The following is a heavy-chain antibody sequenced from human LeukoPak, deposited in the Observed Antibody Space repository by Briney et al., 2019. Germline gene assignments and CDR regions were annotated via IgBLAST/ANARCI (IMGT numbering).Heavy chain of an antibody. D-gene: IGHD3-9*01. CDR3: ASGLRYFDLYY. CDR2: IYTSGSA. V-gene: IGHV4-61*02. Sequence: SQTLSLTCTVSGGSISSGSYYWSWIRQPAGKGLEWIGRIYTSGSANYNPSLKSRVTISVDTSKNQFSLKLSSVTAADTAVYYCASGLRYFDLYYWGQGTLVTVSS. J-gene: IGHJ4*02. CDR1: GGSISSGSYY.